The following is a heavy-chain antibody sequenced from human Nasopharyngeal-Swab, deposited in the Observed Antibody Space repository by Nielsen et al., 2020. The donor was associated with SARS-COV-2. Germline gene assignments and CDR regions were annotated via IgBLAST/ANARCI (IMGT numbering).Heavy chain of an antibody. CDR3: ARDHQGYCSSTSCHNWFDP. D-gene: IGHD2-2*01. CDR1: GGSFSSYA. V-gene: IGHV1-69*13. Sequence: SVKVSCKASGGSFSSYAISWVRQAPGQGLEWMGGIIPILDTTNYAHKFQGRVTITADESTSTAYMELGSLRSEDTAVYYCARDHQGYCSSTSCHNWFDPWGQGTLVTVSS. CDR2: IIPILDTT. J-gene: IGHJ5*02.